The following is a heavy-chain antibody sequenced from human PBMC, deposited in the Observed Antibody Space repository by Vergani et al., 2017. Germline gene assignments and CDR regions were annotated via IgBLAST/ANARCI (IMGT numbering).Heavy chain of an antibody. CDR2: IFFSGTT. D-gene: IGHD6-13*01. V-gene: IGHV4-61*02. CDR3: ARGSRAEGGSGSDK. Sequence: QVQLEESGPGLVKPSQTLSLSCTVSGVPVRTSIGYYWTWIRQPAGKTLEWIGGIFFSGTTNYNPSFKNRVTMSVDTSKNQFSLKLNSVTAADTDVYYCARGSRAEGGSGSDKWGQGTLVTVSS. J-gene: IGHJ4*02. CDR1: GVPVRTSIGYY.